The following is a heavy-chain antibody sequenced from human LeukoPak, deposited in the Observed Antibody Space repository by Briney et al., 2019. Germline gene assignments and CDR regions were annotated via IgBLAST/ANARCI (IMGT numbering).Heavy chain of an antibody. Sequence: PSETLSLTCAVYGGSFSGYYWSWIRQPPGKGLEWIGEINHSGSTNYNPSLKSRVTISVDTSKSQFSLKLSSVTAADTAVYYCARGPNEYYYDSSGYYPYWGQGTLVTVSS. V-gene: IGHV4-34*01. D-gene: IGHD3-22*01. CDR1: GGSFSGYY. J-gene: IGHJ4*02. CDR3: ARGPNEYYYDSSGYYPY. CDR2: INHSGST.